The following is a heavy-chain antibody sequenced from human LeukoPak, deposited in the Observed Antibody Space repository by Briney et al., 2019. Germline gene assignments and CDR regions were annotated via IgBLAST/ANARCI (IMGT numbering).Heavy chain of an antibody. Sequence: SETLSLTCTLSNDSLTIYYWSWIRQPPGRGLEGIGYIVHTGINNYNTSLNSRVTISRDTSKKHVALELSSATTSDHGVDFFARGRVSSSTWYSTYYYYFYMDVRGKGTTVTVSS. CDR2: IVHTGIN. D-gene: IGHD6-13*01. V-gene: IGHV4-59*01. CDR1: NDSLTIYY. CDR3: ARGRVSSSTWYSTYYYYFYMDV. J-gene: IGHJ6*03.